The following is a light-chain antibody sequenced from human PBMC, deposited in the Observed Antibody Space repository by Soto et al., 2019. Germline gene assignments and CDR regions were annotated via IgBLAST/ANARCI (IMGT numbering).Light chain of an antibody. Sequence: QSALTQPRSVSGSPGQSVTISCTGTSSDVGTYTYVSWYQQHPGKAPKLIIYEVSKRLSGVPDRFSGSKSGNTASLTVSGLQADDEADYYCTSYAGNLLFGGGTKLTVL. CDR2: EVS. CDR1: SSDVGTYTY. V-gene: IGLV2-11*01. CDR3: TSYAGNLL. J-gene: IGLJ3*02.